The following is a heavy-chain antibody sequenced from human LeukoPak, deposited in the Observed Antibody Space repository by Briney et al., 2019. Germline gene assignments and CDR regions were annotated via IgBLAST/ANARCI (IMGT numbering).Heavy chain of an antibody. V-gene: IGHV4-39*01. CDR1: GGSITSSNYY. CDR3: ARRGMATSYFDY. Sequence: SETLSLTCTASGGSITSSNYYWGWIRQPPGKGLEWIGSIYYSGSTDYNPSLKSRVTISVDTSKNQFSLKLSSMTAADTAVYYCARRGMATSYFDYWGQGTLVTVSS. D-gene: IGHD5-24*01. J-gene: IGHJ4*02. CDR2: IYYSGST.